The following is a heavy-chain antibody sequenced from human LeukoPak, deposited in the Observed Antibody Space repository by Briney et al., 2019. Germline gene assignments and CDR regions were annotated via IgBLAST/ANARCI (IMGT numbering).Heavy chain of an antibody. CDR2: IYPGDSDT. CDR3: ARHGMGVWLVNNEAFDI. D-gene: IGHD6-19*01. Sequence: KVGESLKISCKGSGYSFTSYWIGWVRQMPGKGLEWMGIIYPGDSDTRYSPSFQGQVTISADKSISTAYLQWSSLKASDTAMYYCARHGMGVWLVNNEAFDIWGQGTMVTVSS. CDR1: GYSFTSYW. V-gene: IGHV5-51*01. J-gene: IGHJ3*02.